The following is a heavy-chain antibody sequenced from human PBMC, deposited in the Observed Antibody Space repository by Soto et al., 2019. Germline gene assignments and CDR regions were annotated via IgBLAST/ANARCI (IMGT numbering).Heavy chain of an antibody. CDR3: ATKGSSSSCYGPRCAFDI. CDR1: GYTLTELS. D-gene: IGHD6-13*01. CDR2: FDPEDGET. Sequence: RASVKVSCKVSGYTLTELSMHWVRQAPGKGLEWMGGFDPEDGETIYAQKFQGRVTMTEDTSTDTAYMELSSLRSEDTAVYYCATKGSSSSCYGPRCAFDIWGQGTMVTVSS. J-gene: IGHJ3*02. V-gene: IGHV1-24*01.